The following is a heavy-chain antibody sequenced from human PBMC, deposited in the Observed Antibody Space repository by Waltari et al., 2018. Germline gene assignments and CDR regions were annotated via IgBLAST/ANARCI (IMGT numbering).Heavy chain of an antibody. CDR3: GKGKYGSAYSAVDY. D-gene: IGHD3-22*01. Sequence: VQLLESGGGLEQPGGSPTLSCATSGFTFSNYAMHWVRQAPGKGLEWVAVISADGSNRFYADSVKGRFTISRDISMNMLYLYMISVRAEDTAVYYCGKGKYGSAYSAVDYWGQGTLVTVSS. CDR1: GFTFSNYA. CDR2: ISADGSNR. J-gene: IGHJ4*02. V-gene: IGHV3-30-3*02.